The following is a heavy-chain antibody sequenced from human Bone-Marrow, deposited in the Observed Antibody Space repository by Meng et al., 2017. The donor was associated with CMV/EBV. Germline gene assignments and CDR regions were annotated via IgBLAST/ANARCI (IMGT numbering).Heavy chain of an antibody. CDR2: INPNSGGT. CDR3: ARFFVGASDYYGMDV. D-gene: IGHD1-26*01. Sequence: ASVKVSCKASGYIFTSYGISWVRQAPGQGLEWMGWINPNSGGTNYAQKFQGRVTMTRDTSISTAYMELSRLRSDDTAVYYCARFFVGASDYYGMDVWGQGTTVTGSS. CDR1: GYIFTSYG. V-gene: IGHV1-2*02. J-gene: IGHJ6*02.